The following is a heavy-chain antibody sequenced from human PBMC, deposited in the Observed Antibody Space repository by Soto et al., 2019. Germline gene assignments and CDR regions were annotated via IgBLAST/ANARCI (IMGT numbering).Heavy chain of an antibody. CDR1: GGSISSTSYF. J-gene: IGHJ4*02. V-gene: IGHV4-39*01. CDR3: ARLTRGYCSGGSCYPVY. D-gene: IGHD2-15*01. CDR2: TYYSGST. Sequence: QLQLQESGPGLVKPSETLSLTCTVSGGSISSTSYFWGWIRQPPGKGLGWIGSTYYSGSTYYNAPLKSRVTISVDTSKNQFSLMLTSVTAADTAVYYCARLTRGYCSGGSCYPVYWGQGTLVTVSS.